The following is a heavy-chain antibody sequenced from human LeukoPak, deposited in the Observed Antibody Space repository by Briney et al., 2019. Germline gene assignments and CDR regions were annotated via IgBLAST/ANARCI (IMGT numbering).Heavy chain of an antibody. J-gene: IGHJ6*02. D-gene: IGHD3-10*01. CDR3: AKSGEFLSSYYYYGMDV. V-gene: IGHV3-23*01. Sequence: PGGSLRLSCAASGFTFSSYAMSWVRQAPAKGLEWVSAISGSGGSTYYADSVKGRFTISRDNSKNTLYLQVNSLRAEDTAVCFCAKSGEFLSSYYYYGMDVWGQGTTVTVSS. CDR1: GFTFSSYA. CDR2: ISGSGGST.